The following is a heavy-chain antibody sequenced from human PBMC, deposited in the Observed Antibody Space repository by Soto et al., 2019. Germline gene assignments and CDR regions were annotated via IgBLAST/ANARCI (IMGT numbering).Heavy chain of an antibody. CDR1: GFTFSSYA. Sequence: GGSLRLSCAASGFTFSSYAMSWVRQAPGKGLEWVSAISGSGGSTYYADSVKGRFTISRDNSKNTLYLQMNSLRAEDTAVYYCAKFSPFGVVIILDYYMDVWGKGTTVTVSS. D-gene: IGHD3-3*01. J-gene: IGHJ6*03. CDR3: AKFSPFGVVIILDYYMDV. V-gene: IGHV3-23*01. CDR2: ISGSGGST.